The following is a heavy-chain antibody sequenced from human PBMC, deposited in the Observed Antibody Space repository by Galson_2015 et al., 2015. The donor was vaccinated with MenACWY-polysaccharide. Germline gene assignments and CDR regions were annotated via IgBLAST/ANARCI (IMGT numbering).Heavy chain of an antibody. J-gene: IGHJ5*02. CDR3: AHEGARANWFDP. CDR2: IYWDDDK. CDR1: GFSLNTSAVG. D-gene: IGHD1-26*01. V-gene: IGHV2-5*02. Sequence: PALVKPTQTLTLTCTFSGFSLNTSAVGVGWVRQPPGKALEWLALIYWDDDKRYSPSLKTRLTITKDTSKNQVVLTMTNMDPMDTATYYCAHEGARANWFDPWGQGTLVTVSS.